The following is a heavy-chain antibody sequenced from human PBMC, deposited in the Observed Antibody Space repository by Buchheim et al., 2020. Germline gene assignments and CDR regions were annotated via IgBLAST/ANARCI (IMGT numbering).Heavy chain of an antibody. CDR2: IYYSGST. Sequence: QLQLQESGPGLVKPSETLSLTCTVSGGSISSSSYYWGWIRQPPGKGLEWIGSIYYSGSTYYNPSLKSRVTISVDTSKNQFSLKLSSVTAAYTAVYYCARIPLWFGELPMYYFDYWGQGTL. CDR1: GGSISSSSYY. D-gene: IGHD3-10*01. J-gene: IGHJ4*02. CDR3: ARIPLWFGELPMYYFDY. V-gene: IGHV4-39*01.